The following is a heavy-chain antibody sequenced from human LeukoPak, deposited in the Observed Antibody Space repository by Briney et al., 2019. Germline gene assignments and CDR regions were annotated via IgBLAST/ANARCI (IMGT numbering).Heavy chain of an antibody. V-gene: IGHV4-34*01. CDR3: ARGKPLRGDDSWSGSPPYYYYGMDV. CDR2: INHSGST. CDR1: GGSFSGYY. J-gene: IGHJ6*02. D-gene: IGHD3-3*01. Sequence: PSETLSLTCAVYGGSFSGYYWSWIRQPPGKGLEWIGEINHSGSTNYNPSLKSRVTISVDTSKNQFSLKLSSVTAADTAVYYCARGKPLRGDDSWSGSPPYYYYGMDVWGQGTTVTVSS.